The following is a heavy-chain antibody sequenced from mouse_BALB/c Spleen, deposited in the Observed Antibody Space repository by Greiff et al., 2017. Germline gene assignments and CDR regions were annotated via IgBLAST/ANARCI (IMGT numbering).Heavy chain of an antibody. D-gene: IGHD1-2*01. V-gene: IGHV3-6*02. CDR1: GYSITSGYY. J-gene: IGHJ2*01. Sequence: EVKLQESGPGLVKPSQSLSLTCSVTGYSITSGYYWNWIRQFPGNKLEWMGYISYDGSNNYNPSLKNRISITRDTSKNQFFLKLNSVTTEDTATYYCARGGTTATDYFDYWGQGTTLTVSS. CDR2: ISYDGSN. CDR3: ARGGTTATDYFDY.